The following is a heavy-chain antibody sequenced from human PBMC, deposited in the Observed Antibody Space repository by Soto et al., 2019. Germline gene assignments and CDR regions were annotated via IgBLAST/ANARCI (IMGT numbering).Heavy chain of an antibody. Sequence: GASVKVSCKASGCTFSIYAISWVRQAPGQGLEWMGGIIPIFVTANYAQKFQGSVTITAEKSTSTAYMELSSLRSEDTAVYYCARCGGDGYNCYYFDYWGQGALVTVYS. J-gene: IGHJ4*02. V-gene: IGHV1-69*06. CDR1: GCTFSIYA. D-gene: IGHD5-12*01. CDR3: ARCGGDGYNCYYFDY. CDR2: IIPIFVTA.